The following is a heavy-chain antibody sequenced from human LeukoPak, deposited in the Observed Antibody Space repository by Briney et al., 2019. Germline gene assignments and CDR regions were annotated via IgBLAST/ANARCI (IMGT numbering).Heavy chain of an antibody. Sequence: TSVKVSCKASGFTFTSSAVQWVRQARGQRLEWIGWIVVGSGNTNYAQKFQERVTITRDMSTSTAYMELSSLRSEDTAVYYCARALEYSSSTPGSYFDYWGQGTLVTVSS. V-gene: IGHV1-58*01. J-gene: IGHJ4*02. CDR3: ARALEYSSSTPGSYFDY. D-gene: IGHD6-6*01. CDR2: IVVGSGNT. CDR1: GFTFTSSA.